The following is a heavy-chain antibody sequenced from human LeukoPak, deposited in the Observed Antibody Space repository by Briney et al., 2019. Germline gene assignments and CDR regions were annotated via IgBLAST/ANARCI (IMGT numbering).Heavy chain of an antibody. Sequence: PGGSLRLSCAASGFTFSSYEMNWVRQAPGKGLEWVSYISSSGSTIYYADSVKGRFTIPRDNAKNSLYLQMNSLRAEDTAVYYCARRRVQPAWFDPWGQGTLVTVSS. CDR2: ISSSGSTI. CDR1: GFTFSSYE. V-gene: IGHV3-48*03. CDR3: ARRRVQPAWFDP. J-gene: IGHJ5*02.